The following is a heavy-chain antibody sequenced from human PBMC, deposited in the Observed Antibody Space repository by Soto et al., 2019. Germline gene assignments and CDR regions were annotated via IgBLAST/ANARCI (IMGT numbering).Heavy chain of an antibody. CDR3: ARESGGWHYHNYMDV. J-gene: IGHJ6*03. V-gene: IGHV3-11*01. CDR2: IFNSGNMI. D-gene: IGHD6-19*01. Sequence: QVQLVESGGGLVRPGGSLRLSCAASGFTFSDYYMSWIRQAPGKGLEWVAYIFNSGNMIFYADSVKGRFTISRDNAKNTLFLEMNSLRVKDTAVYYCARESGGWHYHNYMDVWGKGATVTVSS. CDR1: GFTFSDYY.